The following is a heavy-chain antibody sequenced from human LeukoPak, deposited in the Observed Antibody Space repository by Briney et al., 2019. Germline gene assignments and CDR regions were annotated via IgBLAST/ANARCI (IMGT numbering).Heavy chain of an antibody. Sequence: PGGSLRLSCAASGFTFDNYAMHWVRQAPGKGLEWVSGISWNSGSICYADSVKGRFTISRDNAKNSLYLQMNSLRAEDTALYYCAKGGGWPGIFGQRGYYYGMDVWGQGTTVTVSS. J-gene: IGHJ6*02. CDR3: AKGGGWPGIFGQRGYYYGMDV. CDR2: ISWNSGSI. V-gene: IGHV3-9*01. CDR1: GFTFDNYA. D-gene: IGHD3/OR15-3a*01.